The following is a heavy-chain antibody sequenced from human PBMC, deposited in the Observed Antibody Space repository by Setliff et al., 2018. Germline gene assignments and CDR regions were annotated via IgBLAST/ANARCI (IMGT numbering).Heavy chain of an antibody. CDR1: GYIFRDYY. V-gene: IGHV1-2*02. J-gene: IGHJ3*01. Sequence: ASVKVSCKASGYIFRDYYIHWVRQAPGQGLEWMGWINPNSGGREYAEAFQGRVTMTGDTSVRTAFMELSGLTSDDTAVYYCAGPFDVGPYPRPIDGLDLWGQGTRGT. CDR3: AGPFDVGPYPRPIDGLDL. CDR2: INPNSGGR. D-gene: IGHD3-9*01.